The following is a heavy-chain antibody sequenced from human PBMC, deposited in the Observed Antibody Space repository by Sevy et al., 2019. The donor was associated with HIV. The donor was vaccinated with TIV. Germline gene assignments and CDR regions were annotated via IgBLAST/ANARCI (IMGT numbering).Heavy chain of an antibody. V-gene: IGHV3-11*01. CDR2: ISSSGTK. CDR1: GFIFSDYNY. J-gene: IGHJ3*02. Sequence: GGSLRLSCAASGFIFSDYNYMIWIRQSPGKGLEWISYISSSGTKYYRECVKGRFTVSRGNAKNSLYLQMYNLRAEDTALYYCASPSKRCTSTSCPLDAFYMWGQGTMVTVSS. D-gene: IGHD2-2*01. CDR3: ASPSKRCTSTSCPLDAFYM.